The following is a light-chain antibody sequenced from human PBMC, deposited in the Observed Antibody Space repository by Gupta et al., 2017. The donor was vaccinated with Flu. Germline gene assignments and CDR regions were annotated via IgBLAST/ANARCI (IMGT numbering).Light chain of an antibody. Sequence: ETTLTQSPAFMSATTGDNVNISCKASQDIDDDMNWYQQKPGEAAILIIQEATTLGSGIPTRFSGSGYGADFTLTINILESEDAAYYCCRQHYDFPYTFGQGTKLEIK. CDR1: QDIDDD. CDR3: RQHYDFPYT. CDR2: EAT. V-gene: IGKV5-2*01. J-gene: IGKJ2*01.